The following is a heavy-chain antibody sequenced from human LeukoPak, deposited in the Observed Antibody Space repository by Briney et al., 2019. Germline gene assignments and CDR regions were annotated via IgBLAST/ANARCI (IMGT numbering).Heavy chain of an antibody. CDR2: ISSSSSYR. V-gene: IGHV3-21*01. CDR1: GFSFTNYT. J-gene: IGHJ4*02. CDR3: RGYCSGGSCYFLVDY. Sequence: GGSLRLSCAASGFSFTNYTMNWVRQAPGTGLEWVSSISSSSSYRYYADSVKGRFTISRDNAKNSLYLQMNSLRAEDTAVYCARGYCSGGSCYFLVDYWGQGTLVTVSS. D-gene: IGHD2-15*01.